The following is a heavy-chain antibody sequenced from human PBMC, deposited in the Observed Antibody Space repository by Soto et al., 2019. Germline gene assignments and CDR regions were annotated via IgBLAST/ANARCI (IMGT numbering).Heavy chain of an antibody. D-gene: IGHD3-22*01. V-gene: IGHV1-18*01. CDR1: GYIFTSYG. CDR2: MSAKNGNT. CDR3: ARDLQYYDSRAGLCDY. Sequence: QVQLVQSGAEVKKPGASVKVSCKVSGYIFTSYGISWVRQAPGQGLEWMGWMSAKNGNTNYAQKLQGRVTMTTDTSTSTAYMELRSLRSDDTAVYYCARDLQYYDSRAGLCDYWGQGTLVTVSS. J-gene: IGHJ4*02.